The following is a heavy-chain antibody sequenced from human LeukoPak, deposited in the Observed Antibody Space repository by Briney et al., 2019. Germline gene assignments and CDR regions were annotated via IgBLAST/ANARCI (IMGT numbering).Heavy chain of an antibody. CDR3: ARIPLYCSSTSCYDGDYYYYYGMDV. Sequence: PSETLSLTCTVSGGSISSYYWSWIRQPPGKGLEWIGYIYYSGRTNYNTSLKSRVTISVDTSKNQFSLKLSSVTAADTAVYYCARIPLYCSSTSCYDGDYYYYYGMDVWGQGTTVTVSS. D-gene: IGHD2-2*01. CDR2: IYYSGRT. J-gene: IGHJ6*02. V-gene: IGHV4-59*08. CDR1: GGSISSYY.